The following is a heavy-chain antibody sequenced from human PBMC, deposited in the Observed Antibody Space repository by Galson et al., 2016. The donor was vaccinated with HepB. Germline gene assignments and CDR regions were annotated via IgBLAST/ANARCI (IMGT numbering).Heavy chain of an antibody. CDR3: ARDHLPPTHSATRLRFVEWHFYFGMDV. D-gene: IGHD3-3*01. J-gene: IGHJ6*02. Sequence: SLRLSCAASGFSFNTYGMHWVRQAPGKGLEWVATIWYDESNVYYSDSVKGRFSISRDNSKNMVYLHMNTLKAEDTAVYYCARDHLPPTHSATRLRFVEWHFYFGMDVWGQGTTVTVSS. CDR1: GFSFNTYG. CDR2: IWYDESNV. V-gene: IGHV3-33*08.